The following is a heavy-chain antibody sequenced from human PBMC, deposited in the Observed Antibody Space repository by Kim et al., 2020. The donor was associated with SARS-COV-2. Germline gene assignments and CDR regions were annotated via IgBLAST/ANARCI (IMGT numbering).Heavy chain of an antibody. CDR1: GFTFSNAW. V-gene: IGHV3-15*01. Sequence: GGSLRHSCAASGFTFSNAWMSWVRQAPGKGLEWVGRIKSKTDGGTTDYAAPVKGRFTISRDDSKNTLYLQMNSLKTEDTAVYYCTTDPTYSSGWAGEELGPLDAFDIWGQGTMVTVSS. CDR3: TTDPTYSSGWAGEELGPLDAFDI. CDR2: IKSKTDGGTT. J-gene: IGHJ3*02. D-gene: IGHD6-19*01.